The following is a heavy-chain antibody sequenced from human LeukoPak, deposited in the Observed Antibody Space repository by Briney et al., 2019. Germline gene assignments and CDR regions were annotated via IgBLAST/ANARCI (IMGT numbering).Heavy chain of an antibody. Sequence: ASVKVSCKASGGTFSSYAISWVRQAPGQGLEWMGSFDPENGETLYAQEFQGRVTLTEDTSADTAYMELISLRSEDTAVYYCTRSAVVLPYYFDYWGQGTLVTVSS. D-gene: IGHD3-22*01. CDR3: TRSAVVLPYYFDY. J-gene: IGHJ4*02. CDR1: GGTFSSYA. CDR2: FDPENGET. V-gene: IGHV1-24*01.